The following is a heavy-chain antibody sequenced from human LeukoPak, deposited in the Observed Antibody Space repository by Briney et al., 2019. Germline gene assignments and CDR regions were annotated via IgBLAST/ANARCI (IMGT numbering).Heavy chain of an antibody. V-gene: IGHV1-69*13. CDR1: GGTFSSYA. J-gene: IGHJ4*02. CDR2: IIPIFGTA. Sequence: SVKVSCKASGGTFSSYAISWVRQAPGQGLEWMGGIIPIFGTANYAQKFQGRVTITADESTSTAYMELSSLRSEDTAVYYCATYDYGDNSSPVGFDYWGQGTLVTVSS. CDR3: ATYDYGDNSSPVGFDY. D-gene: IGHD4-23*01.